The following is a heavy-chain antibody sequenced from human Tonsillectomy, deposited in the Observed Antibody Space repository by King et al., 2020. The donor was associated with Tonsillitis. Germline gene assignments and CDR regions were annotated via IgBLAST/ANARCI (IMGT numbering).Heavy chain of an antibody. CDR2: LSWNSGSI. CDR1: GFTFDDYA. CDR3: AKDIRFLEWLKGDAFDI. V-gene: IGHV3-9*01. J-gene: IGHJ3*02. D-gene: IGHD3-3*01. Sequence: VQLVESGGGSVQPGRSLRLSCAASGFTFDDYAMHWVRQAPGKGLEWVSGLSWNSGSIGYADSVKGRFTISGDNAKNSLYLQMNSLRAEDTALYYCAKDIRFLEWLKGDAFDIWGQGTMVTVSS.